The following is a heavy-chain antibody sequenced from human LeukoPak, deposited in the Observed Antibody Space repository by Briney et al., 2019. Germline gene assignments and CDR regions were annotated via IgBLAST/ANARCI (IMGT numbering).Heavy chain of an antibody. CDR1: GFTFSSYS. D-gene: IGHD2-2*02. J-gene: IGHJ5*02. CDR2: ISSSSSYI. V-gene: IGHV3-21*01. Sequence: GGSLRLSCAASGFTFSSYSMNWVRQAPGKGLEWVSSISSSSSYIYYADSVKGRFTISRDNAKNSLYLQMNSLRAEDTAVYYRARDQWDLIVVVPAAIISWFDPWGQGTLVTVSS. CDR3: ARDQWDLIVVVPAAIISWFDP.